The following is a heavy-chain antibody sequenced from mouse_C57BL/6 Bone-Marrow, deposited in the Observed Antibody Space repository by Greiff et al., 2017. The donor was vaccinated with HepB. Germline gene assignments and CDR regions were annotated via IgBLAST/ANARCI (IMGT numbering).Heavy chain of an antibody. CDR1: GYTFTSYW. J-gene: IGHJ4*01. Sequence: VQLQQPGAELVKPGASVKLSCKASGYTFTSYWMQWVKQRPGQGLEWIGEIDPSDSYTNYNQKFKGKATLTVDTSSSTAYMQLSSLTSEDSAVYYCATYVRDYYAMDYWGQGTSVTVSS. V-gene: IGHV1-50*01. CDR2: IDPSDSYT. D-gene: IGHD1-1*01. CDR3: ATYVRDYYAMDY.